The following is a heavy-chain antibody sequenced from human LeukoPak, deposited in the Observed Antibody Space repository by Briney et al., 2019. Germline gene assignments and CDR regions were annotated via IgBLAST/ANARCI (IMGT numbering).Heavy chain of an antibody. CDR2: ISAYNGNT. CDR1: GYTFTSYG. J-gene: IGHJ4*02. D-gene: IGHD4-17*01. CDR3: ASGKKDYGDYPFDY. V-gene: IGHV1-18*04. Sequence: GASVKVSCKASGYTFTSYGISWARQAPGQGLEWMGWISAYNGNTNYAQKLQGRVTMTTDTSTSTAYMELRSLRSDDTAVYYCASGKKDYGDYPFDYWGQGTLVTVSS.